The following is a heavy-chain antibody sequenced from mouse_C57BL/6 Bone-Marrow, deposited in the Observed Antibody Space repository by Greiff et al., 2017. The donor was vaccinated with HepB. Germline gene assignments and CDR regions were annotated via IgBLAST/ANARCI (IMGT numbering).Heavy chain of an antibody. D-gene: IGHD2-4*01. CDR1: GYSFTGYY. J-gene: IGHJ4*01. CDR3: ARSGLRPLDY. CDR2: INPSTGGT. V-gene: IGHV1-42*01. Sequence: EVQLQQSGPELVKPGASVKISCKASGYSFTGYYMNWVKQSPEKSLEWIGEINPSTGGTTYNQKFKAKATLTVDKSSSTAYMQLKSLTSEDSAVYYCARSGLRPLDYWGQGTTVTVSS.